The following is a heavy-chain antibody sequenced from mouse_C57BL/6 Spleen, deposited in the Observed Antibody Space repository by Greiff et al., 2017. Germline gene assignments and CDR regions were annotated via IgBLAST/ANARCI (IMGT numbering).Heavy chain of an antibody. V-gene: IGHV1-82*01. CDR2: IYPGDGDP. D-gene: IGHD1-1*01. CDR1: GYAFRSSW. J-gene: IGHJ2*01. CDR3: ARSPYYHYGSYYYLDD. Sequence: QVQLQQSGPELVKPGASLKISCKASGYAFRSSWMTWVNQRPGKGLEWIGRIYPGDGDPNYKGKFKGKDTLPADKSSRAAYMQLSSLRSEDSAVYFCARSPYYHYGSYYYLDDWGKGTTLTVSS.